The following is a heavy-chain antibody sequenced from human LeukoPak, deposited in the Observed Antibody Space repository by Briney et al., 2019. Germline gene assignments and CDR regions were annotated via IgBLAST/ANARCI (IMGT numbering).Heavy chain of an antibody. CDR3: AKQSYARSLGE. CDR1: GFPFSDFS. D-gene: IGHD2-8*01. CDR2: TNSDGTST. V-gene: IGHV3-23*01. Sequence: GSLRLSCATSGFPFSDFSMSWVRQAPGKGLEWISTTNSDGTSTYYAESVKGRFTISRDNSKNTLYLQMSSLRVEDTAVYYCAKQSYARSLGEGGPGALVSVSS. J-gene: IGHJ4*02.